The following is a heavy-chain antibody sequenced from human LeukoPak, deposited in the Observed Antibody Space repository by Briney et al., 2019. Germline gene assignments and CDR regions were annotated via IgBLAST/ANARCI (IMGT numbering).Heavy chain of an antibody. CDR1: GYTFSSYG. D-gene: IGHD6-6*01. J-gene: IGHJ4*02. CDR3: ARDREYSWVGTEFYFDY. CDR2: ISAYNGDT. Sequence: ASVKVSCKASGYTFSSYGISWVRQAPGQGLEWMGWISAYNGDTNYAQKLQGRVSITTDTSTSTAYMELRSLRFDDTAVYYCARDREYSWVGTEFYFDYWGQGTLVTVSS. V-gene: IGHV1-18*01.